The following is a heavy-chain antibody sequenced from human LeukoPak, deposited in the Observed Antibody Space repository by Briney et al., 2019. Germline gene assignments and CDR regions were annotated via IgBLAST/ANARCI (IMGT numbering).Heavy chain of an antibody. CDR3: ARDPIAAVRFDY. V-gene: IGHV3-33*01. CDR2: IWYDGSNK. CDR1: GFTFTSNG. J-gene: IGHJ4*02. D-gene: IGHD6-13*01. Sequence: AGSLRLSCAASGFTFTSNGMHWVRQAPRKGLEWVAVIWYDGSNKYYADSVKGRFTISRDNSKNTLYLQMNSLRAEDTAVYYCARDPIAAVRFDYWGQGTLVTVSS.